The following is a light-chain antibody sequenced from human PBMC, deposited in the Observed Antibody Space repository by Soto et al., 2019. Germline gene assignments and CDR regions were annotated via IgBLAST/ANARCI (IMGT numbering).Light chain of an antibody. CDR3: QQYDNSPIN. J-gene: IGKJ5*01. CDR2: GAS. Sequence: ESVLTPSPATLSFAPGERDNLSVLASQTIRGLLAWYQHRPGQAPRLLIYGASSRATGIPDRFSGTGSETDFTLTISRLEPEDFAVYYCQQYDNSPINCGKGTRLAIK. CDR1: QTIRGL. V-gene: IGKV3-20*01.